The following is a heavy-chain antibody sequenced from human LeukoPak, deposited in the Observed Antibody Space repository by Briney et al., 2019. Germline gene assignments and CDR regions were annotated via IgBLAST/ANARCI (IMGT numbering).Heavy chain of an antibody. J-gene: IGHJ4*02. D-gene: IGHD5-12*01. CDR3: AREPGGAEYSGYDPFDF. CDR1: GGSFSGYY. V-gene: IGHV4-34*01. Sequence: SETLSLTCAVYGGSFSGYYWSWIRQPPGKGLEWIGEINHSGSTNYNPSLKSRVTISVDTSKNQFSLQLNSVTPEDTAVYYCAREPGGAEYSGYDPFDFWGQGTLVTVSS. CDR2: INHSGST.